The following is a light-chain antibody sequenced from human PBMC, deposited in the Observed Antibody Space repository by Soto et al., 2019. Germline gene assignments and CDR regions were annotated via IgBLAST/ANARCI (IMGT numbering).Light chain of an antibody. J-gene: IGKJ1*01. CDR3: QQSYSTPPEGT. V-gene: IGKV1-39*01. CDR1: QSISSY. CDR2: AAS. Sequence: DIQMTQSPSSLSASVGDRVTITCRAIQSISSYLNWYQQKPGKAPKLLIYAASSLQSGVPSRFSGSGSGTDFTLTISSLQPEDFATYYCQQSYSTPPEGTFGQGTKVDI.